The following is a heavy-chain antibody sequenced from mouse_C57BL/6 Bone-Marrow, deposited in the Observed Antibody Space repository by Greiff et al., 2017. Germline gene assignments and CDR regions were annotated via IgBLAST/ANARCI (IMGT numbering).Heavy chain of an antibody. Sequence: VQLKQSGAELARPGASVKMSCKASGYTFTSYTMHWVKQRPGQGLEWIGYINPSSGYTKYNQKFKDKATLTADKSSSTAYMQLSSLTSEDSAVYYCARSKGIYYYDGMDYWGQGTSVTVSS. CDR1: GYTFTSYT. CDR2: INPSSGYT. D-gene: IGHD1-1*01. CDR3: ARSKGIYYYDGMDY. J-gene: IGHJ4*01. V-gene: IGHV1-4*01.